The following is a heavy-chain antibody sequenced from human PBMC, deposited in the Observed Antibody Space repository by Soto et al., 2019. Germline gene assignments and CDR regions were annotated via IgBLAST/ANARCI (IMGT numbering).Heavy chain of an antibody. D-gene: IGHD3-22*01. J-gene: IGHJ3*02. CDR3: ARRYYYDSSGYYGLGAFDI. V-gene: IGHV4-39*01. CDR1: GGSISSSSYY. Sequence: SETLSLTCTVSGGSISSSSYYWGWIRQPPGKGLEWIGSIYYSGSTYYNPSLKSRVTISVDTSKNQFSLKLSSVTAADTAVYYCARRYYYDSSGYYGLGAFDIWGQGTMVTVSS. CDR2: IYYSGST.